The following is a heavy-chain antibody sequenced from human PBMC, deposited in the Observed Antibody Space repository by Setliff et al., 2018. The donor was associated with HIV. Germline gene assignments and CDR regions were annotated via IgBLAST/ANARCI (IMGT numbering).Heavy chain of an antibody. V-gene: IGHV4-4*07. CDR2: VYTTGGT. CDR3: ARAPTGVTNAFDI. CDR1: GGSISIYY. J-gene: IGHJ3*02. D-gene: IGHD2-8*02. Sequence: SETLSLTCTVSGGSISIYYWIWIRQPAGKGLEWIGHVYTTGGTNYNPSLESRLTISVDTSRNQFSLRLSSVTAADTAVYYCARAPTGVTNAFDIWGQGTMVTVSS.